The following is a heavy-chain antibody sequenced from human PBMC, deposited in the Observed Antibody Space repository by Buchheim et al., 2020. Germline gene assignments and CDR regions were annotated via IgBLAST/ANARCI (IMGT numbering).Heavy chain of an antibody. V-gene: IGHV4-39*07. J-gene: IGHJ6*02. CDR3: ARDTLHGMDV. CDR2: IYYSGTT. Sequence: QLQVQESGPGLVKPSETLSLTCTVSGGSISSSTYYWGWIRQPPGKGLGWIGSIYYSGTTHYNPSLESRVTMSVDTSKNQFSLKVKSMTAADTAVYFCARDTLHGMDVWGQGTT. CDR1: GGSISSSTYY.